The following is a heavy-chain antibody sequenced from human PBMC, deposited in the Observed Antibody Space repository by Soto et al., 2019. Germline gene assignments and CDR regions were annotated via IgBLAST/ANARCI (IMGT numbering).Heavy chain of an antibody. CDR2: ILPMFAPT. D-gene: IGHD2-15*01. CDR3: ARVGDVVVVEAAEGGMDV. J-gene: IGHJ6*02. V-gene: IGHV1-69*12. Sequence: QVQLVQSGAEVKKPGSSVKVSCRASGGTFKNYAINWVRQAPGQGLEWMGGILPMFAPTNYAHKVEGRVTITADESTSTAYMELSSLTSEDTAVYYCARVGDVVVVEAAEGGMDVWGQGTTVTVSS. CDR1: GGTFKNYA.